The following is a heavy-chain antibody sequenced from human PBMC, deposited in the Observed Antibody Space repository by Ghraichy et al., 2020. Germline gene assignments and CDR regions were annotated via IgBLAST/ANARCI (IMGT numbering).Heavy chain of an antibody. D-gene: IGHD5-24*01. CDR3: ARLTPRNGYKKPAFDI. CDR2: MYYSGST. V-gene: IGHV4-59*01. Sequence: SETLSLTCTVSGGSLRYYYWSWIRQPPGKGLEWIAYMYYSGSTNYNPSLKSRVTMSIDTSKNQFSLKLSSVTPADTAVYYCARLTPRNGYKKPAFDIWGQGTMVTVSS. J-gene: IGHJ3*02. CDR1: GGSLRYYY.